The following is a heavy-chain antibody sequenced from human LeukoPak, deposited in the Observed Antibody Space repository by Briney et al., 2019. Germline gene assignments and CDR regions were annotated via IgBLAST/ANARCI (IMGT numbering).Heavy chain of an antibody. CDR1: GGSISSGDYY. J-gene: IGHJ4*02. CDR3: ARRHDYGDQGVYFDY. D-gene: IGHD4-17*01. V-gene: IGHV4-30-4*08. CDR2: IYYSEST. Sequence: SETLSLTCTVSGGSISSGDYYCSWIRQPPGKGLERRGYIYYSESTYYNTSLKRRVPLSVDTATNQFSLKLSAVPAADTAVYYCARRHDYGDQGVYFDYWGQGTLVTVSS.